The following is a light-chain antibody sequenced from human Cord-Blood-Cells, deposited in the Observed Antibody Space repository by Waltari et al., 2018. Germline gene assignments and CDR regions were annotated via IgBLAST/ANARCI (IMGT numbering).Light chain of an antibody. J-gene: IGKJ1*01. CDR3: MQGTHWPLWT. V-gene: IGKV2-30*02. Sequence: DVVMTQSPLSLPVTLGQPASISCRSSQSLVHSDGNTYLNWFQQRPGQSPRRLIYKVSNRDSGVPDRFSGSGSGTDFTLKISSVEAEDVGVYYCMQGTHWPLWTFGQGTKVEIK. CDR2: KVS. CDR1: QSLVHSDGNTY.